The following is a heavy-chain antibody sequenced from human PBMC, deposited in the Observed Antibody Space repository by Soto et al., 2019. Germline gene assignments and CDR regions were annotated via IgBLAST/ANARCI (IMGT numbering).Heavy chain of an antibody. Sequence: EVQLVESGGGSVQSGGSLRLSCAASGFTFSSYWMQWVRQAPGKGLVWVSRINSEGTTTFYADSVKGRFTISRDNAKNTLYLQMNSLRAEDTTVYYCGRAPGGTRIVDHWGQGNLVTVSS. V-gene: IGHV3-74*01. J-gene: IGHJ4*02. CDR3: GRAPGGTRIVDH. D-gene: IGHD1-7*01. CDR2: INSEGTTT. CDR1: GFTFSSYW.